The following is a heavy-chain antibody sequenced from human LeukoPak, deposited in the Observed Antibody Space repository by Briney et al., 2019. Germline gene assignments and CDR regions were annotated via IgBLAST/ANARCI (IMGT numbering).Heavy chain of an antibody. D-gene: IGHD3-10*01. Sequence: SETLSLTCAVYGGSFSGYYWSWIRQAPGKGLEWIGEINHSGSTNYNPSLKSRVTISVDTSKNQFSLKLSSVTAADTAVYYCAREKITMVRGGTFDYWGQGTLVTVSS. CDR2: INHSGST. J-gene: IGHJ4*02. V-gene: IGHV4-34*01. CDR3: AREKITMVRGGTFDY. CDR1: GGSFSGYY.